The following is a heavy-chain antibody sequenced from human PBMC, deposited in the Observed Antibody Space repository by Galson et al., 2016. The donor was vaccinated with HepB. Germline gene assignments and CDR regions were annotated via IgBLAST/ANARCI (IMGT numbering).Heavy chain of an antibody. D-gene: IGHD3-10*01. J-gene: IGHJ4*01. CDR2: IVDSGVTT. CDR3: AKDTSWFLDF. Sequence: SLRLSCAASGFSFSSYAMCWVRQAPGKGLEWVSAIVDSGVTTYYADSVRGRFTITRDNSKSTLYLQMNSLRAEDTAVYYCAKDTSWFLDFWGHGNLVTVSS. CDR1: GFSFSSYA. V-gene: IGHV3-23*01.